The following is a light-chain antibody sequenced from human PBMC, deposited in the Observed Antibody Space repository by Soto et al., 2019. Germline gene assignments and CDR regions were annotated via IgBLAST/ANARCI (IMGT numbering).Light chain of an antibody. CDR2: DAS. Sequence: EIVLTQSPGTLSLSPGERATLSCRASQSVGSYLAWFQQKPGPAPRLLIYDASNRATGIPARFSGSGSGTDFTLTISSLEPEDFAVYYCLQYGHPVHTFGPGTKVDIK. V-gene: IGKV3-11*01. CDR1: QSVGSY. CDR3: LQYGHPVHT. J-gene: IGKJ3*01.